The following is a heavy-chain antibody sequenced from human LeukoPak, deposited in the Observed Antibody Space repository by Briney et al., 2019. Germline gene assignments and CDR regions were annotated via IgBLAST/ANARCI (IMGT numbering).Heavy chain of an antibody. J-gene: IGHJ5*02. CDR1: GGSISSSSYY. CDR2: IYYSGST. Sequence: SETLSLTCTVSGGSISSSSYYWGWIRQPPGKGLEWIGSIYYSGSTYYNPSLKSRVTISVDTSKNQFSLKLSSVTAADTAVYYCARVARWDILTGPGTPNWFDPWGQGTLVTVSS. V-gene: IGHV4-39*07. D-gene: IGHD3-9*01. CDR3: ARVARWDILTGPGTPNWFDP.